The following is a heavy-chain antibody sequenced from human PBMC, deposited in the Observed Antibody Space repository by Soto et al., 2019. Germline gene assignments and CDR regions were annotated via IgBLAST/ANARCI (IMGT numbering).Heavy chain of an antibody. V-gene: IGHV1-18*04. D-gene: IGHD3-22*01. CDR1: GYTFTNYG. CDR2: INPYNGNT. CDR3: ARVPTDSSGYYKYYFDY. J-gene: IGHJ4*02. Sequence: VASVKVSCKASGYTFTNYGIIWLRQAPGQGLEWMGWINPYNGNTYYAQRVQVRVTLTTDTSTSTAYMELRSLRSDDTAVYYCARVPTDSSGYYKYYFDYWGQGTLVTVSS.